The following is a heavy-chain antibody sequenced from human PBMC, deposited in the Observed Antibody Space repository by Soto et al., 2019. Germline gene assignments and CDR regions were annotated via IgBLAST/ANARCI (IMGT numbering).Heavy chain of an antibody. Sequence: QVQLVESGGGVVPPGRSLRLSCAASGFTFSSYGMHWVRQAPGKGLEWVAVIWYDGSNKYYADSVKGRFTISRDNSKNTLYLQMNSLRAEDTAVYYCARDWFTMVRGVLDYWGQGTLVTVSS. J-gene: IGHJ4*02. D-gene: IGHD3-10*01. CDR1: GFTFSSYG. V-gene: IGHV3-33*01. CDR3: ARDWFTMVRGVLDY. CDR2: IWYDGSNK.